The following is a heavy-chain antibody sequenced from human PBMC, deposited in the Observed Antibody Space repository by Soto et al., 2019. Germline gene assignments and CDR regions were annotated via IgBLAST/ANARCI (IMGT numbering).Heavy chain of an antibody. CDR3: AKTRGAMIYAISVYGMDV. CDR1: GFSFSSFA. CDR2: ISGSADST. D-gene: IGHD2-8*01. V-gene: IGHV3-23*01. Sequence: EVQLLESGGGFIHPGGSLRLSCAASGFSFSSFAMNWVRQAPGKGLEWVSIISGSADSTFYADSVKGRFTISRDNSKSMLYLQINSLRAEETAVYYCAKTRGAMIYAISVYGMDVWGQGTTVTVSS. J-gene: IGHJ6*02.